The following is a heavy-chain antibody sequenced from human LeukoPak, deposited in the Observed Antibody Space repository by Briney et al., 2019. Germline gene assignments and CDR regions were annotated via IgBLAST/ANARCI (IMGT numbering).Heavy chain of an antibody. CDR3: ARDSMVRGVIRDY. V-gene: IGHV1-2*02. CDR2: INPNSGGT. Sequence: GASVKVSCKASGYTFTGYYMHWVRQAPGQGLEWMGWINPNSGGTNYAQKFQGRVTMTRDTSTSTAYMELSRLRSDDTAVYYCARDSMVRGVIRDYWGQGTLVTVSS. D-gene: IGHD3-10*01. CDR1: GYTFTGYY. J-gene: IGHJ4*02.